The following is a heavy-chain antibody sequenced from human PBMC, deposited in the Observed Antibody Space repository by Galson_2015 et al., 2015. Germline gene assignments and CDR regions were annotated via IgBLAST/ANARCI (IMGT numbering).Heavy chain of an antibody. CDR1: GFTFSSYW. J-gene: IGHJ4*02. CDR2: IKQDGSEK. Sequence: SLRLSCAASGFTFSSYWMTWVRQAPGKGVEWVANIKQDGSEKYYADSVKGRFTISRDNAKNSLYLQMNSLRAEDTAVYYCVRWGNYVKTFDYWGQGTLVTVSS. CDR3: VRWGNYVKTFDY. V-gene: IGHV3-7*01. D-gene: IGHD1-7*01.